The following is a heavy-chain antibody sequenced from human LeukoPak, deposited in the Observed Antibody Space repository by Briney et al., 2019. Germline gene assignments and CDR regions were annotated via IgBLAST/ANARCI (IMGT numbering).Heavy chain of an antibody. D-gene: IGHD3-22*01. Sequence: PGGSLRLSCAASGFTFSSYAMSWVRQAPGKGLEWVSVISGSGGSTYYADSVQGRFTISRDNSNNTLYLQMNSLRADDTAVYYYAKRGYDSSGYYGYFDYWAQGTLVTVSS. V-gene: IGHV3-23*01. CDR2: ISGSGGST. CDR3: AKRGYDSSGYYGYFDY. CDR1: GFTFSSYA. J-gene: IGHJ4*02.